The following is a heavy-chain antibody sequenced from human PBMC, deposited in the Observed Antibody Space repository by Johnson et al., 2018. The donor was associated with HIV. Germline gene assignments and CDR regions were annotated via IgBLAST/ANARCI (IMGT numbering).Heavy chain of an antibody. D-gene: IGHD6-6*01. CDR2: IYSGGST. CDR3: ARAQLLADDAFNN. J-gene: IGHJ3*02. CDR1: GFTFSNAW. V-gene: IGHV3-66*01. Sequence: MLLVESGGGLVKPGGSLRLSCAASGFTFSNAWMSWVRQAPGKGLEWVSVIYSGGSTYYADSVKGRFTISRDNAKNTLYLQLNSLRVEDTAIYYCARAQLLADDAFNNWGQGTMVTVSS.